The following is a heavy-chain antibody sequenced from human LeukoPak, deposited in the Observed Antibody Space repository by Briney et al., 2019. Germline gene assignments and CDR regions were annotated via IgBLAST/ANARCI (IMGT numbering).Heavy chain of an antibody. D-gene: IGHD6-19*01. CDR3: AAQWLERLNWFDP. V-gene: IGHV4-39*01. CDR2: IYYSGST. CDR1: GFTFSSYA. J-gene: IGHJ5*02. Sequence: GSLRLSCAASGFTFSSYAMSWIRQPPGKGLEWIGSIYYSGSTYYNPSLKSRVTISVDTSKNQFSLKLSSVTAADTAVYYCAAQWLERLNWFDPWGQGTLVTVSS.